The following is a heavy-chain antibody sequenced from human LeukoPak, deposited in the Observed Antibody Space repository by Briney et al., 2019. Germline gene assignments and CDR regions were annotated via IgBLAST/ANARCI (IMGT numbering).Heavy chain of an antibody. CDR1: GFTFSGSA. J-gene: IGHJ4*02. D-gene: IGHD3-3*01. CDR3: SAYDFWSGLIDS. V-gene: IGHV3-15*01. Sequence: PGGSLKLSCAASGFTFSGSAIHWVRQTSGKGLEWVGRIRSNSDGGTVDYGAPVKGRFTISRDDSKNVVYLHLNSLKIEDTAVYYCSAYDFWSGLIDSWGQGTLVTVS. CDR2: IRSNSDGGTV.